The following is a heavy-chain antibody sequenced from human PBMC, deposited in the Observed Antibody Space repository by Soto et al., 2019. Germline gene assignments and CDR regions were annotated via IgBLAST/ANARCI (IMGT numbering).Heavy chain of an antibody. CDR1: GDTFNSYV. Sequence: QVQLVQSGAEVKRPGSSVKVSCESSGDTFNSYVISWVRQAPGQGLEWMGGIIPIIGVTHYAQKFQGRVTISALSSTGTAYMELTNLRFEDTALYYCARDSLGAKGADHWGQGTLVTVSS. CDR2: IIPIIGVT. D-gene: IGHD3-16*01. CDR3: ARDSLGAKGADH. J-gene: IGHJ4*02. V-gene: IGHV1-69*17.